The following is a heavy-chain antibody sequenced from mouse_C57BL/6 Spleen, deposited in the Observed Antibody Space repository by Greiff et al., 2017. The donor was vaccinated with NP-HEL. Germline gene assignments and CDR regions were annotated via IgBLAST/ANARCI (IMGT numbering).Heavy chain of an antibody. Sequence: EVQLQQSGPELVKPGASVKISCKASGYTFTDYYMNWVKQSHGKSLEWIGDINPNNGGTSYNQKFKGKATLTVDKSSSTAYMELRSLTSEDSAVYYCARYYYGSEDYFDYWGQSTTLTVSS. CDR3: ARYYYGSEDYFDY. D-gene: IGHD1-1*01. CDR2: INPNNGGT. CDR1: GYTFTDYY. J-gene: IGHJ2*01. V-gene: IGHV1-26*01.